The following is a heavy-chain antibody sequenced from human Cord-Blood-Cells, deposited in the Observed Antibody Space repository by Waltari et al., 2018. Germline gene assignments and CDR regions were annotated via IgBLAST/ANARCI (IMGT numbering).Heavy chain of an antibody. CDR3: ARIVLSVHSTYYFDY. J-gene: IGHJ4*02. D-gene: IGHD4-4*01. V-gene: IGHV2-70*04. CDR1: GLPLSSSGMR. CDR2: LDWDDDK. Sequence: QVTLKESGPAMVKPTQTLTLTCTFSGLPLSSSGMRVSWIRHPPGKAREWLARLDWDDDKFYSTSLKTRLTISKDTSKNQVVLTMTNMDPVDTATYYCARIVLSVHSTYYFDYWGQGTLVTVSS.